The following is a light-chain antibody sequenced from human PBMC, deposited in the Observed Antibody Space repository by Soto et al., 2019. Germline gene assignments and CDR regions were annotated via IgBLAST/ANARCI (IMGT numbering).Light chain of an antibody. J-gene: IGKJ5*01. CDR2: GAS. Sequence: EIVMTQSPGTLSVSPGERATLSYWASQSVNRKLAWYQQKPGQAPRLLIYGASTGATDIPARFSGSGSGTEFTLTISSLQPEDFATYYCQQLLSYPITFGQGTRLEIK. CDR1: QSVNRK. CDR3: QQLLSYPIT. V-gene: IGKV3-15*01.